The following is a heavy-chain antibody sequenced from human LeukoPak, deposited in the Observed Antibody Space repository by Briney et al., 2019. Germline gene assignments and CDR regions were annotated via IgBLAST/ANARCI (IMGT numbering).Heavy chain of an antibody. CDR1: GFTFSSYA. J-gene: IGHJ3*02. Sequence: GGSLRLSCSASGFTFSSYAMHWVRQAPGKGLEWVAVISYDGSNKYYADSVKGRFTISRDNSKNTLYLQMNSLRAEDTAVYYCARALGVPAAIGPFDAFDIWGQGTMVTVSS. D-gene: IGHD2-2*01. V-gene: IGHV3-30-3*01. CDR2: ISYDGSNK. CDR3: ARALGVPAAIGPFDAFDI.